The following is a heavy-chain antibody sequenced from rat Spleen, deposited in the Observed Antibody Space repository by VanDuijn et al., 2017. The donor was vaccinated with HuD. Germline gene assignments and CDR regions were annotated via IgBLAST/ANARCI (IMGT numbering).Heavy chain of an antibody. CDR3: AGHWEGNWFAY. CDR1: GFTFNNYW. Sequence: VQLVESGGGLVQPGRSLKLSCAASGFTFNNYWMTWIRQAPGKGLEWMGIIWSNGVTAYNSAIKSRLSISRDTSKSQVFLKMNSLQTEDTAMYFCAGHWEGNWFAYWGQGTLVTVSS. CDR2: IWSNGVT. D-gene: IGHD5-1*01. J-gene: IGHJ3*01. V-gene: IGHV2-47*01.